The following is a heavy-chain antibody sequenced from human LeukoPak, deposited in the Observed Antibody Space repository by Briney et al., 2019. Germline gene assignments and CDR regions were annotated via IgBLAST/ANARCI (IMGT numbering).Heavy chain of an antibody. CDR3: AKAHPGFDY. Sequence: GGSLRLSCAASGFTFSSYSMNWVRQAPGKGLEWVSSIGSSSTFIYYAASVKGRFTISRDNAKNSLFLQMNSLRADDTAVYYCAKAHPGFDYWGQGTLVTVSS. CDR2: IGSSSTFI. CDR1: GFTFSSYS. V-gene: IGHV3-21*01. J-gene: IGHJ4*02.